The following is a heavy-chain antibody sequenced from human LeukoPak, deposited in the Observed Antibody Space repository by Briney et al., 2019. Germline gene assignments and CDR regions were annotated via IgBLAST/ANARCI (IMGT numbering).Heavy chain of an antibody. CDR1: GFPLIKYA. CDR3: ARATLDN. J-gene: IGHJ4*02. Sequence: PGGSLRLSCEASGFPLIKYAMHWVRQAPGKGLEWVAFISFDGKKEFYADSVKGRFTISRDNSKNTVYLQMNSLRAEDTAVYYCARATLDNWGQGTLVTVSS. V-gene: IGHV3-30*14. CDR2: ISFDGKKE.